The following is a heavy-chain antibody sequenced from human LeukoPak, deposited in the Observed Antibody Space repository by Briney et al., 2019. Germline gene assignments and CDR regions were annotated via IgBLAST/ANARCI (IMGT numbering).Heavy chain of an antibody. V-gene: IGHV3-7*03. CDR2: IKQDGSEK. CDR3: ARVLEYSYSSVTTIGFDY. D-gene: IGHD6-19*01. J-gene: IGHJ4*02. CDR1: RFTFSSYW. Sequence: PGGSLRLSCAASRFTFSSYWMSWVRQAPGKGLEWVANIKQDGSEKYYVDSVKGRFTISRDNAKNSLYLQMNSLRAEDTAVYYCARVLEYSYSSVTTIGFDYWGQGTLVTVSS.